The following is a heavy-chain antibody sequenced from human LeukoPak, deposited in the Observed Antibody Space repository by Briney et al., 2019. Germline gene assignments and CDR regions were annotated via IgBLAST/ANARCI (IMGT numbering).Heavy chain of an antibody. CDR3: AREFFGSGSYPDF. CDR1: GFAFNTYA. D-gene: IGHD3-10*01. J-gene: IGHJ4*02. CDR2: IWHDGSHK. Sequence: GRSLRLSCAAPGFAFNTYAMHWVRQAPGQGLEWVALIWHDGSHKFYSNSVRGQFTISRDNSKNTVSLQMNNLRPEDTAVYYCAREFFGSGSYPDFWGQGTLVTVSS. V-gene: IGHV3-33*01.